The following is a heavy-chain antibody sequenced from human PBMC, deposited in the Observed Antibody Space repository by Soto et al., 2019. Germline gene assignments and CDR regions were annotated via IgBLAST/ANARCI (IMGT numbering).Heavy chain of an antibody. CDR1: GFTFDDYA. Sequence: EVQLVESGGGLVQPGRSLRLSCAASGFTFDDYAMHWVRQAPGKGLEWVSGISWNSGSIGYADSVKGRFTISRDNAKNSLYLQMNSLRDEDTALYYCAKDLPGFLEWTEDAFDIWGQGTMVTVSS. V-gene: IGHV3-9*01. D-gene: IGHD3-3*01. CDR3: AKDLPGFLEWTEDAFDI. J-gene: IGHJ3*02. CDR2: ISWNSGSI.